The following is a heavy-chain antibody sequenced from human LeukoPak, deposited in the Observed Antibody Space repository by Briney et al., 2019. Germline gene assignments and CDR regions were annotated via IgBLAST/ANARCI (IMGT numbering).Heavy chain of an antibody. CDR3: ARWPLDYYGSGSYYPYYYYGVDV. Sequence: GGSLRLSCAASGFTFSSFSMNWVRQAPGKGLEWVSSISSSGSSYINYSDSVQGRFTISRDNAKNSLYLQMNRLIAEDTAVYYCARWPLDYYGSGSYYPYYYYGVDVWGQGTLVTVSS. J-gene: IGHJ6*02. D-gene: IGHD3-10*01. CDR1: GFTFSSFS. V-gene: IGHV3-21*01. CDR2: ISSSGSSYI.